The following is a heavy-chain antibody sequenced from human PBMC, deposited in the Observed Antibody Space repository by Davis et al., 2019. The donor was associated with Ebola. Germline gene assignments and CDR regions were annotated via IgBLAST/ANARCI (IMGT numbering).Heavy chain of an antibody. CDR3: ARHPVSYSSSWNYYYYGMDV. CDR2: IDPSDSYT. CDR1: GYSFTSYC. J-gene: IGHJ6*02. Sequence: GESLKISCKGSGYSFTSYCISWVRQLPGKGLEWMGRIDPSDSYTYFSPSFQGLVTISAEKSISTAYLQWSSLKASGTAMYYCARHPVSYSSSWNYYYYGMDVWGQGTTVTVSS. D-gene: IGHD6-13*01. V-gene: IGHV5-10-1*01.